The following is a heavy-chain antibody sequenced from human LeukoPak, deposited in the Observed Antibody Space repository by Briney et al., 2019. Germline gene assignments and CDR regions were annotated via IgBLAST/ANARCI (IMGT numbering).Heavy chain of an antibody. J-gene: IGHJ6*02. V-gene: IGHV4-59*12. Sequence: SETLSLTCTVSGVSISSYYWSWIRQPPGKGLEWIGYIYHSGSTNYSPSLKSRVTISGDTSKNQFSLKLSSMTAADTAVYYCARVRGDYYFGMDVWGQGTTVTVSS. CDR2: IYHSGST. CDR3: ARVRGDYYFGMDV. D-gene: IGHD3-16*01. CDR1: GVSISSYY.